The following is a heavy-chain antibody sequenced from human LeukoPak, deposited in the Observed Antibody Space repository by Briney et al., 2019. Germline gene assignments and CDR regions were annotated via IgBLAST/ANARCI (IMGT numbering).Heavy chain of an antibody. J-gene: IGHJ4*02. CDR2: IYYSGST. D-gene: IGHD4-17*01. CDR1: GGSISSYY. CDR3: ARKGGVYGDYPQ. Sequence: SETLSLTCTVSGGSISSYYWSWIRQPPGKGLEWIGYIYYSGSTNYNPSLKSRVTISVDTSKNQFSLKLSSVTAADTAVYYCARKGGVYGDYPQWGQGTLVTVSS. V-gene: IGHV4-59*01.